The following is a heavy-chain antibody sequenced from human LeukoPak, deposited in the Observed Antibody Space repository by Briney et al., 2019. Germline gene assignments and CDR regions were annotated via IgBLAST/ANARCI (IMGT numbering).Heavy chain of an antibody. D-gene: IGHD2-2*01. J-gene: IGHJ6*02. V-gene: IGHV1-2*02. Sequence: ASVKVSCKASGYTFTSYGISWVRQAPGQGLEWMGWISPNSGETSYAQKFQGRVTMTRDTSIRTVYMEVNSLRPDDTAVYYCARDWCSSASCSHYYGIDVWGQGTTVTVSS. CDR3: ARDWCSSASCSHYYGIDV. CDR2: ISPNSGET. CDR1: GYTFTSYG.